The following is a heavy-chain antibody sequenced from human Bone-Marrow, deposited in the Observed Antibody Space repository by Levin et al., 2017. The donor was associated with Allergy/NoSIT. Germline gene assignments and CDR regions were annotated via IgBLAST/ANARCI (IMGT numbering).Heavy chain of an antibody. CDR2: ISSSGTTK. V-gene: IGHV3-48*03. CDR3: ARDKSSDGVTPDWYFDL. CDR1: GFPFSSSE. J-gene: IGHJ2*01. D-gene: IGHD2-21*02. Sequence: LSLTCAASGFPFSSSEMNWVRQAPGKGLEWISYISSSGTTKYYADSVKGRFTISSKTSVYLQMNSLRAEDTAIYYCARDKSSDGVTPDWYFDLWGRGTLVTVSS.